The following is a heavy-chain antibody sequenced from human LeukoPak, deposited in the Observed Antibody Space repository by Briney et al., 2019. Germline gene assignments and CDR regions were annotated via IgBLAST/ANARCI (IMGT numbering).Heavy chain of an antibody. CDR2: ISSSSSYI. Sequence: GVSVRLSCAASGFTFSSYSMNWVRQAPGKGLEWVSSISSSSSYIYYADSVKGRFTISRDNAKNSLYLQMNSLRAEDTAVYYCARGPDSGFPFDPWGQGTLVAVCS. J-gene: IGHJ5*02. V-gene: IGHV3-21*01. D-gene: IGHD3-22*01. CDR3: ARGPDSGFPFDP. CDR1: GFTFSSYS.